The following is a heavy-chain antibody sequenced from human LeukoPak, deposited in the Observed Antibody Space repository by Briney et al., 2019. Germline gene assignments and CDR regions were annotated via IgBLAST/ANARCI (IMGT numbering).Heavy chain of an antibody. CDR2: INSDGSST. CDR1: GFTFSSYW. Sequence: GGSLRLSCAASGFTFSSYWMHWVRQAPGKGLVWVSRINSDGSSTSYADSVKGRFTISRDNAKNTLYLQMNSLRAEDTAVYYCARGFYDSSGYHYYYYGMDVWGQGTTVTVSS. CDR3: ARGFYDSSGYHYYYYGMDV. D-gene: IGHD3-22*01. J-gene: IGHJ6*02. V-gene: IGHV3-74*01.